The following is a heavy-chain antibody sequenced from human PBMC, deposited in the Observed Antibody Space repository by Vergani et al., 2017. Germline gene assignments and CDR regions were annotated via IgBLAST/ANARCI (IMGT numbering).Heavy chain of an antibody. D-gene: IGHD2-2*01. J-gene: IGHJ6*04. CDR2: ISGSGGST. Sequence: EVQLLESGGGLVQPGGSLRLSCAASGFTFSSYAMSWVRQAPGKGLEWVSAISGSGGSTYYADSVKGRFTIYRDNAKNSLYLQMNSLRAEDTAVYYCARDPIIVVVPAAPDVWGKGTTVTVSS. CDR3: ARDPIIVVVPAAPDV. CDR1: GFTFSSYA. V-gene: IGHV3-23*01.